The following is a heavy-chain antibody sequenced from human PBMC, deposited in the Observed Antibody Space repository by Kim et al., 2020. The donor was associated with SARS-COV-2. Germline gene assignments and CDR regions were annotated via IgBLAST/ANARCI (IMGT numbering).Heavy chain of an antibody. V-gene: IGHV1-3*01. J-gene: IGHJ3*02. CDR3: ARVGILTNAFDI. Sequence: ASVKVSCKASGYTFTSYAMHWVRQAPGQRLEWMGWINAGNGNTKYSQKFQGRVTITRDTSASTAYMELSSLRSEDTAVYYCARVGILTNAFDIWGQGTMVTVSS. D-gene: IGHD3-9*01. CDR1: GYTFTSYA. CDR2: INAGNGNT.